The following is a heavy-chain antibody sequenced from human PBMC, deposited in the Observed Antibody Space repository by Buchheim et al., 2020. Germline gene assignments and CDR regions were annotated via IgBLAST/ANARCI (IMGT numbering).Heavy chain of an antibody. CDR2: IKQDGSEK. D-gene: IGHD3-22*01. V-gene: IGHV3-7*01. J-gene: IGHJ1*01. CDR3: ARASYYYDSSGYYYEGGYFQH. CDR1: GFTFSSYW. Sequence: EVQLVESGGGLVQPGGSLRLSCAASGFTFSSYWTSWVRQAPGKGLEWVANIKQDGSEKYYVDSVKGRFTISRDNAKNSLYLQMNSLRAEDTAVYYCARASYYYDSSGYYYEGGYFQHWGQGTL.